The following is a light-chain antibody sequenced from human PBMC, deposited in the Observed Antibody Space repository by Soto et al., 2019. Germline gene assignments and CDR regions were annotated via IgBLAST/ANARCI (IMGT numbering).Light chain of an antibody. CDR3: CSYAGSSIAV. CDR1: SSDVGIYNL. CDR2: EVS. Sequence: QSALTQPASVSGSPGQSITISCTGTSSDVGIYNLVSWCQQHPGKAPKLMIYEVSKRPSGVSNRFSGSKSGNTASLTISGLQAEDEADYYCCSYAGSSIAVFGGGTQLTVL. V-gene: IGLV2-23*02. J-gene: IGLJ7*01.